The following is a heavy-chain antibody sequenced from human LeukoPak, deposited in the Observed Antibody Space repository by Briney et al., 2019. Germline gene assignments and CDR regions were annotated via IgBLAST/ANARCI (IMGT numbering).Heavy chain of an antibody. CDR3: AKSRWGAYYYDSSGYYYVGLSIDY. V-gene: IGHV3-23*01. CDR1: GFTFSSYA. CDR2: ISGSGGST. J-gene: IGHJ4*02. Sequence: TGGSLRLSCAASGFTFSSYAMSWVRQAPGKGLEWVSAISGSGGSTYYADSVKGRFTISRDNSKNTLYLQMNSLRAEDTAVYYCAKSRWGAYYYDSSGYYYVGLSIDYWGQGTLVTVSS. D-gene: IGHD3-22*01.